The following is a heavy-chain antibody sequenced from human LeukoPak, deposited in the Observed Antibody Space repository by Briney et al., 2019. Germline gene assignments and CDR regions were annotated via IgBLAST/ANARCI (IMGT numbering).Heavy chain of an antibody. CDR3: ARVYVIGAYYYGSGSSVRVGPGDY. V-gene: IGHV3-21*01. D-gene: IGHD3-10*01. CDR1: GFTLSSYS. CDR2: ISSSSSYI. J-gene: IGHJ4*02. Sequence: PGGSLRLSCAASGFTLSSYSMNWVRQAPGKGLEWVSSISSSSSYIYYADSVKGRFTISRDNAKNSLYLQMNSLRAEDTAVYYCARVYVIGAYYYGSGSSVRVGPGDYWGQGTLVTVSS.